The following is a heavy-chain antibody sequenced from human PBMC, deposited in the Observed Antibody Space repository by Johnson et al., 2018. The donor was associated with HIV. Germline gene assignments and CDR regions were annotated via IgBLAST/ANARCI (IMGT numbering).Heavy chain of an antibody. D-gene: IGHD3-16*01. CDR3: AREGDGGAFDI. CDR1: GFIFSDYY. V-gene: IGHV3-66*01. J-gene: IGHJ3*02. Sequence: VQLVESGGGLVKPGGSLRLSCAASGFIFSDYYMSWIRQAPGKGLEWVSVIYSGGSTYYADSVKGRFTISRDNSKNTLYLQMNSLRAEDTAVYYCAREGDGGAFDIWGQGTMVTVSS. CDR2: IYSGGST.